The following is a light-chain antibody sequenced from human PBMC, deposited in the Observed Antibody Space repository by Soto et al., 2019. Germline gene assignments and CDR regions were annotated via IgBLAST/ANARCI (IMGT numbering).Light chain of an antibody. V-gene: IGLV2-14*03. CDR3: CSYTTSTTWL. CDR1: ISDVGAFNY. Sequence: QSALTQPASVSGSPGQSITISCTGTISDVGAFNYVSWYQQHPGKAPKLIIYEVNNRPSGVSFRFSGSKSGNTASLTISGLQAEDEADYFCCSYTTSTTWLFGGGTRLTVL. CDR2: EVN. J-gene: IGLJ3*02.